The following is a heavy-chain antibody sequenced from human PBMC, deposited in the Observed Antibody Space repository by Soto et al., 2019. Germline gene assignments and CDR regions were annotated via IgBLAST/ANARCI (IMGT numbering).Heavy chain of an antibody. V-gene: IGHV3-74*01. D-gene: IGHD2-15*01. Sequence: EVQLEESGGGLVQPGGSLRVSCAASGFTFSRFWMHWVRQAPGMGLVWVSRINSDGSDTNYADSVKGRFTISRDNAKNTLYLQMNRLRAEGTAVYYCARAGGSCSGGSCTPRYFYGMDVWGQGTKVTVSS. CDR3: ARAGGSCSGGSCTPRYFYGMDV. CDR2: INSDGSDT. J-gene: IGHJ6*02. CDR1: GFTFSRFW.